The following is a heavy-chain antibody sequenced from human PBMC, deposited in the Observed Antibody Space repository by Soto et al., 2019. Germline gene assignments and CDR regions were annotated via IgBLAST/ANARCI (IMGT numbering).Heavy chain of an antibody. CDR2: ISFDASNK. Sequence: AGGSLRLSCAASGFTFSSYGVHWVRQAPGKGLEWVAFISFDASNKYYEDSVKGRFTISRDNSKNTLYLQLSSLSAEDTGVYYCAKNLNYYYYYGMDVWGQGTTVTVS. CDR3: AKNLNYYYYYGMDV. V-gene: IGHV3-30*18. J-gene: IGHJ6*02. CDR1: GFTFSSYG.